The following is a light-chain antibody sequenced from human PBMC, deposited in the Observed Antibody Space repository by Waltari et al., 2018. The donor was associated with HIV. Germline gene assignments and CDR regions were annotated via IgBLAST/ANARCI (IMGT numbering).Light chain of an antibody. V-gene: IGKV3-15*01. CDR3: QHYNNWPPWT. J-gene: IGKJ1*01. CDR1: ETISSN. Sequence: IVITQSPATLSLSPGERAILSCRASETISSNLAWYQQKPGQAPRLLIYGASTRAAGIPGRFSGSGSGTMFTLTISSLQADDFAVYFCQHYNNWPPWTFGLGTRVDVK. CDR2: GAS.